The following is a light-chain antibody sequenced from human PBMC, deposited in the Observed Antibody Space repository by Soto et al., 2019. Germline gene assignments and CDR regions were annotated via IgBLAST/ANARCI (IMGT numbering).Light chain of an antibody. CDR2: LNSDGSH. CDR1: SGHSSYA. J-gene: IGLJ3*02. Sequence: QLVLTQSPSASASLGASVKLTCTLSSGHSSYAIAWHQQQPEKGPRYLMKLNSDGSHSKGAGIPDRFSGSSSGAERYRTISSLQSEDEADYYCQTWGTGVGVFGGGTQLTVL. CDR3: QTWGTGVGV. V-gene: IGLV4-69*01.